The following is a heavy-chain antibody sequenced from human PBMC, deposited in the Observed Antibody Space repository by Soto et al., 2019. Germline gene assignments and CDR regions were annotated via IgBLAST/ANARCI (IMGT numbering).Heavy chain of an antibody. CDR1: GGSISSNTYY. CDR3: ANYPGGNDWYYYYGMDV. V-gene: IGHV4-39*01. D-gene: IGHD1-1*01. J-gene: IGHJ6*02. Sequence: SETLSLTCTVSGGSISSNTYYWAWIRQPPGKGLEWIGTMYYSGSTYSNPSLKSRVTLSVDTSKNQFSLKLSSVTAADTAVYYCANYPGGNDWYYYYGMDVWGQGTTVTVSS. CDR2: MYYSGST.